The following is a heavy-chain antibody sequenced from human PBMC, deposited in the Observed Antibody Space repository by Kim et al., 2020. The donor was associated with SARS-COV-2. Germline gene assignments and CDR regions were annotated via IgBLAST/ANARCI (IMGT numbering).Heavy chain of an antibody. CDR2: TYYRSRWYI. J-gene: IGHJ4*02. D-gene: IGHD6-13*01. CDR3: ARDPGYSSSWYAFDS. CDR1: GDSVSSNSPA. V-gene: IGHV6-1*01. Sequence: SQTLSLTCAISGDSVSSNSPAWNWIRQSPSRGLEWLVRTYYRSRWYIDYAVSVRSRITIEPDTSKNQFSLHLNSVTPEDTAVYFCARDPGYSSSWYAFDSWGQGTLVTVSS.